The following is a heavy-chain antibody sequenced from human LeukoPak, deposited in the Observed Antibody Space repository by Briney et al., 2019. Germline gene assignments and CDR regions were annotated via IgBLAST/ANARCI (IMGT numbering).Heavy chain of an antibody. CDR1: GGTFSSYA. CDR3: ARKGYCSGGSCYLDAFDN. Sequence: ASVKVSCKASGGTFSSYAISWVRQAPGQGLEWMGGIIPIFGTANYAQKFQGRVTITADESTSTAYMELSSLRSEDTAVYYCARKGYCSGGSCYLDAFDNWGQGTMVTVSS. CDR2: IIPIFGTA. D-gene: IGHD2-15*01. V-gene: IGHV1-69*01. J-gene: IGHJ3*02.